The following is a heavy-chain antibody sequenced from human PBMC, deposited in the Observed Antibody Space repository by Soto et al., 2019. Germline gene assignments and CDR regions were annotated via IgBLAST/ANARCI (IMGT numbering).Heavy chain of an antibody. Sequence: EVQLVESVGGLVQPGGSLRLACAASVFTFSSYDMHWFRQATGKGLEWVSAIGTAGDTYYPGSVKGLFTISRENAKNSLSLQRNSRRAGDTAVYYWARHRGDYYGSGSYYPEGAFAIWGRGTMVTVSS. J-gene: IGHJ3*02. D-gene: IGHD3-10*01. CDR1: VFTFSSYD. CDR2: IGTAGDT. V-gene: IGHV3-13*01. CDR3: ARHRGDYYGSGSYYPEGAFAI.